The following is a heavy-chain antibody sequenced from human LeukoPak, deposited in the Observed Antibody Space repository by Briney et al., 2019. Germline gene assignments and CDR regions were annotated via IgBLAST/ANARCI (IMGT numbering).Heavy chain of an antibody. J-gene: IGHJ2*01. D-gene: IGHD3-22*01. Sequence: SETLSLTCTVSGGSISSYYWSWIRQPPGKGLEWIGYIYYSGSTNYNPSLKSRVTISVDTSKNQFSLKLSSVTAADTAVYYCARHYYDSSGYPKALWYFDLWGRGTLVTVSS. V-gene: IGHV4-59*01. CDR2: IYYSGST. CDR3: ARHYYDSSGYPKALWYFDL. CDR1: GGSISSYY.